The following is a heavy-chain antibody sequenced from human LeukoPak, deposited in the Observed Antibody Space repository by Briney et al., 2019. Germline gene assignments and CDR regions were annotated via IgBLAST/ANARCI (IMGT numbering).Heavy chain of an antibody. CDR1: GYTFTSYG. D-gene: IGHD4-11*01. V-gene: IGHV1-18*01. J-gene: IGHJ2*01. Sequence: ASGKVSCKASGYTFTSYGISWVRQAPGQGLEWMGWISAYNGNTNYAQKLQGRVTMTTDTSTSTAYMELRSLRSDDTAVYYCARTAVTTSIWYFDLWGRGTLVTVSS. CDR2: ISAYNGNT. CDR3: ARTAVTTSIWYFDL.